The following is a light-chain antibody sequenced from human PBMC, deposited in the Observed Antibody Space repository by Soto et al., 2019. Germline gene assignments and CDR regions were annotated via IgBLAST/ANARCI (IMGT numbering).Light chain of an antibody. V-gene: IGLV1-40*01. Sequence: QSVLTQPPSVSAAPGQRVTISCTGSSSNFGAGYEVHWYKQLPGAAPTLVIFNNLNLPSGLPERFSGSKSGTSAALVVSGLHAEDEADYYCQSFDSSLRVYVFGSGTKLTVL. CDR3: QSFDSSLRVYV. CDR1: SSNFGAGYE. J-gene: IGLJ1*01. CDR2: NNL.